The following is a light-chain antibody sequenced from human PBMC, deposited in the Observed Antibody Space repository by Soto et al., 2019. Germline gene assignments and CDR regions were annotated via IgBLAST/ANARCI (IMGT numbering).Light chain of an antibody. Sequence: DIQMTQSPSTLSASVGDRVTITCRASQSISSWLAWYQQKPGKAPKLLIYDASSLESEGPSRFSGSGSGTEFKLTISSLQPDDFATYYCQQYNSYSGTFGQGTKVEIK. J-gene: IGKJ1*01. CDR1: QSISSW. CDR3: QQYNSYSGT. V-gene: IGKV1-5*01. CDR2: DAS.